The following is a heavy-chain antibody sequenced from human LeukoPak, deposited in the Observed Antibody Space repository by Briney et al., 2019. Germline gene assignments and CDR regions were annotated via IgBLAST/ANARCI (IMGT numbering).Heavy chain of an antibody. CDR3: AKVAYDFWSGYYDY. D-gene: IGHD3-3*01. CDR2: ISGSGGST. V-gene: IGHV3-23*01. J-gene: IGHJ4*02. CDR1: GFTFSSYA. Sequence: PGGSLTLSCAASGFTFSSYAMSWVRQAPGKGLEWVSAISGSGGSTYYADSVKGRFTISRDNSKNTLYLQMNSLRAEDTAVYYCAKVAYDFWSGYYDYWGQGTLVTVSS.